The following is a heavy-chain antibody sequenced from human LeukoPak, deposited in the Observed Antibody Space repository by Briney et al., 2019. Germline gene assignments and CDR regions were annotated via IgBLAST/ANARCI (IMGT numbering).Heavy chain of an antibody. CDR1: GYRFTSYG. CDR2: ISAYNGNT. Sequence: ASVKVSCKASGYRFTSYGITWVRQAPGQGLEWMGWISAYNGNTNYAQKLQGRVTLTTDTSTSTAYMELRSLRSDDTTVYYCTIEGYCSGGTCYSTMNWFDPWGQGTLVTVSS. D-gene: IGHD2-15*01. CDR3: TIEGYCSGGTCYSTMNWFDP. J-gene: IGHJ5*02. V-gene: IGHV1-18*01.